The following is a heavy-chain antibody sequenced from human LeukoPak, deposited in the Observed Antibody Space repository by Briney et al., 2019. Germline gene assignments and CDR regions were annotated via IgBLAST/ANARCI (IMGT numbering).Heavy chain of an antibody. J-gene: IGHJ4*02. CDR3: AGRGGGYFDY. CDR1: GGSISSSSYY. CDR2: IYYSEST. Sequence: PETLSLTCTVSGGSISSSSYYWGWIRQPPGKGLEWIGRIYYSESTYYNPSLKSRVTISVDTSKNQFSLKLSSVTAADTAVYYCAGRGGGYFDYWGQGTLVTVSS. V-gene: IGHV4-39*01. D-gene: IGHD3-10*01.